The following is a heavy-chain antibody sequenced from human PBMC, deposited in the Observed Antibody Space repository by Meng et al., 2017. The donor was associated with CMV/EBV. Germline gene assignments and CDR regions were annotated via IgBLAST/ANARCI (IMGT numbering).Heavy chain of an antibody. CDR2: ISSSSSYI. D-gene: IGHD3-10*01. V-gene: IGHV3-21*01. J-gene: IGHJ6*02. Sequence: GESLKISCAASGFIFSNYNINWVRQAPGKGLEWVSSISSSSSYIYYADSVQGRFTISRDNDKNSLYLQMNSLRVEDTAVYYCARDGKKTLGLYMVRGVIGYYGMDVWGQGTTVTVSS. CDR3: ARDGKKTLGLYMVRGVIGYYGMDV. CDR1: GFIFSNYN.